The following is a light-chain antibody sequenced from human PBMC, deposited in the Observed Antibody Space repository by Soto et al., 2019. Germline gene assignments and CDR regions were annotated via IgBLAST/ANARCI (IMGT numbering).Light chain of an antibody. CDR3: MQSLQTPPT. V-gene: IGKV2-28*01. Sequence: EIVMTQSPLSLPVTPGEPASISCRSSQSLLHTNGFNYLDWYLQKPGQSPQLLIYLGSYRASGVPDRFSDSGSGTDFTLKISTVEVEDVGVYYCMQSLQTPPTFGQGTKVEIK. CDR1: QSLLHTNGFNY. J-gene: IGKJ1*01. CDR2: LGS.